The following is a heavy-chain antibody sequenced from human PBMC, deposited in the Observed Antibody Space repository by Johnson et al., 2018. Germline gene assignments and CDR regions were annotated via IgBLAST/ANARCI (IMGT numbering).Heavy chain of an antibody. CDR3: AREISDGDYASGLDV. Sequence: VQLVPSGGGVVQPGRSLRLSCAASGFTFSHYGMPWVRQAPGKGLEWVAVIWYDGTKKYYADSVKGRFTISRDNSKNTMFLQMNSLRAEDTAVYFCAREISDGDYASGLDVWGQGTTVTVFS. CDR2: IWYDGTKK. CDR1: GFTFSHYG. D-gene: IGHD4-17*01. J-gene: IGHJ6*02. V-gene: IGHV3-33*01.